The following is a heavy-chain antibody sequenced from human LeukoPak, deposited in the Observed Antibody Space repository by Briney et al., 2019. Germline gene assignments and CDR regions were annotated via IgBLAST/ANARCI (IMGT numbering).Heavy chain of an antibody. D-gene: IGHD1-26*01. J-gene: IGHJ4*02. CDR1: GYIFTSSA. Sequence: ASVKVPCKASGYIFTSSAMHWVRQAPGQRLEWMGWINTGNGNTKYSQKFQGRVTFTRDTSASTAYMQLSSLRSEDTAVYYCARANSGSYYADYWGQGTLVTGSS. CDR3: ARANSGSYYADY. V-gene: IGHV1-3*04. CDR2: INTGNGNT.